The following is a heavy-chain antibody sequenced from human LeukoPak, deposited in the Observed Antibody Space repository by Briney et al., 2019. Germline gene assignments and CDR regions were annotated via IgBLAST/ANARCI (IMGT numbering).Heavy chain of an antibody. CDR1: GFTVSSNY. J-gene: IGHJ6*03. V-gene: IGHV3-66*01. CDR3: AKSPVVPADYYYYMDV. D-gene: IGHD2-21*01. CDR2: IYSGGST. Sequence: GGSLRLSRAASGFTVSSNYMSWVRQAPGKGLEWVSVIYSGGSTYYADSVKGRFTISRDNSKNTLYLQMNSLRAEDTALYYCAKSPVVPADYYYYMDVWGKGTTVTVSS.